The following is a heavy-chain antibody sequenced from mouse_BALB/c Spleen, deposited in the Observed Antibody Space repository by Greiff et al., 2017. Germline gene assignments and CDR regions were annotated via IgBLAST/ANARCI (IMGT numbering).Heavy chain of an antibody. V-gene: IGHV5-12-1*01. CDR3: ARSDYSY. CDR1: GFAFSSYD. J-gene: IGHJ3*01. CDR2: ISSGSSTI. D-gene: IGHD2-13*01. Sequence: EVKLMESGGGLVKPGGSLKLSCAASGFAFSSYDMSWVRQTPEKRLEWVAYISSGSSTIYYADTVKGRFTISRDNPKNTLFLQMTSLRSEDTAMYYCARSDYSYWGQGTLVTVSA.